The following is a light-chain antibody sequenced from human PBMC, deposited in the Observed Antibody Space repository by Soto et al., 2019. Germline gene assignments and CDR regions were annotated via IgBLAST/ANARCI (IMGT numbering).Light chain of an antibody. Sequence: IQMTHSPSSLSASIGDRVTITCRASQGIGVRLAWFQQKPGKAPQYLIQSASILQSGVPSRFSGSGSGTEFILTINSLQPEDVAIYYCLQVNSFPRTFGQGTKVDI. CDR2: SAS. J-gene: IGKJ1*01. V-gene: IGKV1-12*01. CDR1: QGIGVR. CDR3: LQVNSFPRT.